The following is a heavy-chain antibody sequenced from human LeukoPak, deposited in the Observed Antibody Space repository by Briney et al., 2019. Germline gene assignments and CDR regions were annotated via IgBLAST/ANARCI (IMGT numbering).Heavy chain of an antibody. V-gene: IGHV4-31*03. D-gene: IGHD3-16*01. CDR2: IYYSGST. CDR1: GGSISSGGYY. J-gene: IGHJ5*02. CDR3: ARSGGKRNWFDP. Sequence: PSETLSLTCTVSGGSISSGGYYWSWIRQHPGKGLEWIGYIYYSGSTYYNPSLKSRVTISVDTFKNQFSLKLSSVTAADTAVYYCARSGGKRNWFDPWGQGTLVTVSS.